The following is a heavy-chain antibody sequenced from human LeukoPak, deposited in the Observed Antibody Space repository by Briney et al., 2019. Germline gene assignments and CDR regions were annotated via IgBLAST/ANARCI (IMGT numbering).Heavy chain of an antibody. CDR2: IYYSGNT. CDR1: GGSISSSIYY. J-gene: IGHJ4*02. Sequence: SETLSLTCTVSGGSISSSIYYWGWIRQSPGKGLEWIGSIYYSGNTYYNPSLKSRVTISVDTSKNQLSLKLTSVTAADTAVYYCARPITFGEVRLPWIFWGPGTLVTVSS. D-gene: IGHD3-16*01. CDR3: ARPITFGEVRLPWIF. V-gene: IGHV4-39*01.